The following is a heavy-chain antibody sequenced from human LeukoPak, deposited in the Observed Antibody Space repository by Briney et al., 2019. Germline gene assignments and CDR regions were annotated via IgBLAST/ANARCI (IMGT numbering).Heavy chain of an antibody. D-gene: IGHD1-7*01. CDR1: GFTLRSYS. CDR3: ARGWNYAFRFDN. CDR2: ICNSGAYI. V-gene: IGHV3-21*01. Sequence: GGSLRLSCAPSGFTLRSYSMNWLRQAPGRGLEWVSYICNSGAYIPYADSVKGRFTISRDNAKNLVYLQMSSLRAEDTAVYYCARGWNYAFRFDNWGQGTLVTAST. J-gene: IGHJ4*02.